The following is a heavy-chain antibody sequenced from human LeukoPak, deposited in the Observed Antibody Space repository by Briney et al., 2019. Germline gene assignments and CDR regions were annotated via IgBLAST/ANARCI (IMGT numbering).Heavy chain of an antibody. D-gene: IGHD3-10*01. CDR2: ISWNSGSI. CDR3: AKDSRAMVRGVIIVD. Sequence: GGSLRLSCAASGFTFDDYAMHWVRQAPGKGLEWVSGISWNSGSIGYADSVKGRFTISRDNAKNSLYLQMNSLRAEDTALYYCAKDSRAMVRGVIIVDWGQGTLVTVSS. J-gene: IGHJ4*02. V-gene: IGHV3-9*01. CDR1: GFTFDDYA.